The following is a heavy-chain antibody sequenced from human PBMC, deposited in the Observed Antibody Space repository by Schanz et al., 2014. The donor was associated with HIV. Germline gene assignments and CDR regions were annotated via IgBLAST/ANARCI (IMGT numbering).Heavy chain of an antibody. V-gene: IGHV4-34*01. CDR2: INHSGST. CDR3: ARTPYYFDY. CDR1: GGSFSVYS. Sequence: QVQLQQWGAGLLKPSETLSLTCAVYGGSFSVYSWSWIRQPPGKGLQWIGEINHSGSTNYNPSLKRRVTISVDTSTHQFSLRLNSVTAADTAVYYCARTPYYFDYWGQGTLVTVSS. J-gene: IGHJ4*02.